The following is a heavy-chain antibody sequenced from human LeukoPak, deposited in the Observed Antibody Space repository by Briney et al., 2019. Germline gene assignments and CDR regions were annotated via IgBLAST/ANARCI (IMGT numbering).Heavy chain of an antibody. D-gene: IGHD3-10*01. CDR3: ARLGYFGSGNKPFDP. V-gene: IGHV1-18*01. CDR1: GYTFTGYG. CDR2: ISVYNGNT. J-gene: IGHJ5*02. Sequence: ASVKVSCKASGYTFTGYGISWVRQAPGQGLEWMGWISVYNGNTNYAQKLQGRVTMTTDTSTSTAYMELRSLRSDDTALYYCARLGYFGSGNKPFDPWGQGTLVTVSS.